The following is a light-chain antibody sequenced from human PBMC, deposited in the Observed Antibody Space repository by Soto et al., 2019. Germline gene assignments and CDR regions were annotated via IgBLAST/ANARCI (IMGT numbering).Light chain of an antibody. CDR2: DVS. CDR3: SSYTGGSTVV. CDR1: SSDIGDYNY. J-gene: IGLJ2*01. Sequence: QSALTQPASVSGSPGQSIAISCTGSSSDIGDYNYVSWYQQHPGKAPKLMIFDVSNRPSGVSNRFVGSMSGNTASLTISGLQPEDEADDYCSSYTGGSTVVFGGGTKLTVL. V-gene: IGLV2-14*01.